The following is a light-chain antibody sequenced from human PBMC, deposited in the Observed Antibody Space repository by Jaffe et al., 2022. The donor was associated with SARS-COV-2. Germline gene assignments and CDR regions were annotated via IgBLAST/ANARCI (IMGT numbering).Light chain of an antibody. J-gene: IGLJ3*02. CDR2: RDS. CDR1: NIGSKN. CDR3: QVWDSLGWV. Sequence: SYELTQPLSVSVALGQTARITCGGNNIGSKNVHWYQQKPGQAPVLVIYRDSNRPSGIPERFSGSNSGNTATLTISRAQAGDEADYYCQVWDSLGWVFGGGTKLTVL. V-gene: IGLV3-9*01.